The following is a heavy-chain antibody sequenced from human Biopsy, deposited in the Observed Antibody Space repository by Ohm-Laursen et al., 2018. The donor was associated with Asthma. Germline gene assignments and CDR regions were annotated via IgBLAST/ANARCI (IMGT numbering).Heavy chain of an antibody. Sequence: TLSLTCAVSGGSISSGGYYWSWIRQHTGKGLEWIEYIYYSGSTYYNPSLKSRVTISVDTSKNQFSLNLSSVTAADTAVYYCARWGSFGFDYWGQGTLVTVSS. CDR2: IYYSGST. J-gene: IGHJ4*02. D-gene: IGHD7-27*01. CDR1: GGSISSGGYY. CDR3: ARWGSFGFDY. V-gene: IGHV4-31*11.